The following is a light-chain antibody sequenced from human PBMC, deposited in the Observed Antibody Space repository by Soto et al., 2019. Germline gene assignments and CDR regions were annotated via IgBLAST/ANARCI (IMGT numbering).Light chain of an antibody. CDR2: EVS. CDR1: SADVGGYNY. J-gene: IGLJ2*01. CDR3: SSYTSRSTRV. Sequence: QSALTQPASVSGSPGQSITISCTGTSADVGGYNYVSWYQQHPGKAPKLMIYEVSNRPSGVSNRFSGSKSGNTASLTISGLQAEDEADYYCSSYTSRSTRVFGGVTKVTVL. V-gene: IGLV2-14*01.